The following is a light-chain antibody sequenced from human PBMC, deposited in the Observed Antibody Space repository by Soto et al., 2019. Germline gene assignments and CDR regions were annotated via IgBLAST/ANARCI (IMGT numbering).Light chain of an antibody. Sequence: SALTQPASVSGSPGQSVTIPGTGSSSDIGLYNHVSWYQQHPGKAPKLLIYDVSYRPSGISVRFSGSKSGNTASLTISGLQPEDEADYYCSSYGASSTLFGGGTELTVL. CDR3: SSYGASSTL. CDR1: SSDIGLYNH. CDR2: DVS. V-gene: IGLV2-14*03. J-gene: IGLJ2*01.